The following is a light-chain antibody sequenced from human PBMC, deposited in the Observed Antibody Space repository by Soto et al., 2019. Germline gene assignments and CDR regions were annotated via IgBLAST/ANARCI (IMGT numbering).Light chain of an antibody. CDR1: SSDVGGYNY. CDR2: DVS. Sequence: SVLTQPASVSGSPGQSITISCTGTSSDVGGYNYVSWYQQHPGKAPKLMIYDVSNRPSGVSNRFSGSKSGNTASLTISVLQAEDEAHYYCRSYTSSSTYVFGTGTKFTVL. V-gene: IGLV2-14*01. J-gene: IGLJ1*01. CDR3: RSYTSSSTYV.